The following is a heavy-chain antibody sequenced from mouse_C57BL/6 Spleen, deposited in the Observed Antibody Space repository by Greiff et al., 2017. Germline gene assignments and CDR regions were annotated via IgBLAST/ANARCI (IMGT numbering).Heavy chain of an antibody. J-gene: IGHJ4*01. CDR1: GYTFTDHT. CDR2: IYPRDGST. D-gene: IGHD1-1*01. Sequence: QVQLQQSDAELVKPGASVKISCKVSGYTFTDHTIHWMKQRPEQGLEWIGYIYPRDGSTKYNEKFKGKATLTADKSSSTAYMQLNSLTSEDSAVYFCARGHYYGSSLYYAMDYWGQGPSVTVSS. V-gene: IGHV1-78*01. CDR3: ARGHYYGSSLYYAMDY.